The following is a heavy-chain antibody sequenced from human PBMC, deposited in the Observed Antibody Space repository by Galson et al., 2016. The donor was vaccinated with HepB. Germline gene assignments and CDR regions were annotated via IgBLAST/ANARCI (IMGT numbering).Heavy chain of an antibody. CDR1: GFTFSTYN. CDR3: TIDPAHCGGSSCYENY. CDR2: ISSSTSYR. J-gene: IGHJ4*02. V-gene: IGHV3-21*01. Sequence: SLRLSCAASGFTFSTYNMNWVRQAPGKGLEWVSSISSSTSYRYYADSVKGRFTISRDNAKNSLYLQMNSLRAEDTAVYYCTIDPAHCGGSSCYENYWGQGTLVTVSS. D-gene: IGHD2-15*01.